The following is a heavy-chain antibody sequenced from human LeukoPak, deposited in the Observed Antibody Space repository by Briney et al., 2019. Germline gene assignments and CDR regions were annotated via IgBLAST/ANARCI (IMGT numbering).Heavy chain of an antibody. D-gene: IGHD2-2*01. J-gene: IGHJ5*02. V-gene: IGHV4-4*07. CDR3: ARAPSRSTSFFDP. CDR2: IYSTGST. CDR1: GGSISSYY. Sequence: SETLSLTCTVSGGSISSYYWSWIRQPAGKGLEWIGRIYSTGSTNYNPSLKSRVTMSVDTSKNQFSLKLSSVTAADTAVYYCARAPSRSTSFFDPWGQGTLVTVSS.